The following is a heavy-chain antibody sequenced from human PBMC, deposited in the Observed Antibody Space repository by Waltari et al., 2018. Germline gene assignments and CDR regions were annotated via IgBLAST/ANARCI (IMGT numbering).Heavy chain of an antibody. CDR3: AREGQWLDTYYFDY. CDR2: INHSGST. J-gene: IGHJ4*02. V-gene: IGHV4-34*01. Sequence: QVQLQQWGAGLLKPSETLSLTCAVYGGSFSGYYWSWSRQTPGKGLEWIGEINHSGSTNYNPSLKSRVTISVDTSKNQFSLKLSSVTAADTAVYYCAREGQWLDTYYFDYWGQGTLVTVSS. CDR1: GGSFSGYY. D-gene: IGHD6-19*01.